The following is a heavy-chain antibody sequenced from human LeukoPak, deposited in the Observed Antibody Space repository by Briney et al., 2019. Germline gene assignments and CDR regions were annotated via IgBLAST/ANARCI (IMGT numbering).Heavy chain of an antibody. V-gene: IGHV1-2*02. CDR2: INPNSGGT. J-gene: IGHJ6*03. CDR3: ARDYYYYYYMDV. CDR1: GYTFTGYY. Sequence: GASVKDSCKASGYTFTGYYMHWVRQAPGQGLEWMGWINPNSGGTNYAQKFQGRVTMTRDTSISTAYMELSRLRSDDTAVYYCARDYYYYYYMDVWGEGTTVTVSS.